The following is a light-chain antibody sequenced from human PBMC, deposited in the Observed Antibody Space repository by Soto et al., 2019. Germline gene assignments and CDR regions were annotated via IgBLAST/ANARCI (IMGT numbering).Light chain of an antibody. Sequence: QSVLTQPPSVSAAPGQKVTISCSGSSSNIGNNNLSWYHQLPGTAPKLLIYDNNKRPSGIPDRFSGSKSGTSATLVITGLQTGDEADYYCGTWDSSLSAVVFGGGTKLTVL. CDR1: SSNIGNNN. CDR2: DNN. V-gene: IGLV1-51*01. CDR3: GTWDSSLSAVV. J-gene: IGLJ2*01.